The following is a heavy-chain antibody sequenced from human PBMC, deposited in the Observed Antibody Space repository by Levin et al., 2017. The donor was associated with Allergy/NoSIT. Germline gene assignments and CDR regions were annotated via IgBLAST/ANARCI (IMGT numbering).Heavy chain of an antibody. Sequence: RSGGSLRLSCAASGFTFSSYDMNWVRQAPGKGLEWVSSISTTSSYIYYADSVKGRFTISRDNAKNSLYLQMNSLRAEDTAVYYCARHLYCGRTSCYWKYFDYWGQGTLVTVSS. CDR2: ISTTSSYI. J-gene: IGHJ4*02. CDR1: GFTFSSYD. V-gene: IGHV3-21*01. D-gene: IGHD2-2*01. CDR3: ARHLYCGRTSCYWKYFDY.